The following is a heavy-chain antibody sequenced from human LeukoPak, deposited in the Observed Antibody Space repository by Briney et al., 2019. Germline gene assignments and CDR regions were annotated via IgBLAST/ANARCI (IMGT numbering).Heavy chain of an antibody. CDR2: IYPGDSET. Sequence: GESLKISCETSGYSFTSNWIAWVRQKPGKGLEWMGIIYPGDSETRYSPSFQGQVTISVDKSVRSAYLSWSSLKASDTAIYYCATSASVGMGSYWGQGTLVTVSS. CDR3: ATSASVGMGSY. D-gene: IGHD7-27*01. CDR1: GYSFTSNW. J-gene: IGHJ4*02. V-gene: IGHV5-51*01.